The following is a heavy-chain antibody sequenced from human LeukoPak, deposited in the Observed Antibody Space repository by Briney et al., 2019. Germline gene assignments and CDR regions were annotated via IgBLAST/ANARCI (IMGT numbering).Heavy chain of an antibody. J-gene: IGHJ3*02. CDR2: IYWNDDK. CDR3: AHRLEGYSYDSGVAFDI. D-gene: IGHD5-18*01. CDR1: GFSLSTSGMG. Sequence: SRPTSVKPTQTLTLTCTFSGFSLSTSGMGVGWIRQPPGKALETLALIYWNDDKRYSPSLKSRLTITKDTSKNQVVLTMTNMDPVDTATYYCAHRLEGYSYDSGVAFDIWGQGTMVAVCS. V-gene: IGHV2-5*01.